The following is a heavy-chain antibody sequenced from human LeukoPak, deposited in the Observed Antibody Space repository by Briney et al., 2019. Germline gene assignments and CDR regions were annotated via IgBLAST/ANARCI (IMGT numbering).Heavy chain of an antibody. Sequence: ASVKVSCKASGYTFTGYYMHWVRQAPGQGLEWMGRINPNSGGTNYAQKFQGRVTMTRDTSISTVYMELSRLRSDDTAVYYCARDPRGVVVAATPYYYYYYYMDVWGKGTTVTVSS. V-gene: IGHV1-2*06. CDR2: INPNSGGT. CDR1: GYTFTGYY. J-gene: IGHJ6*03. CDR3: ARDPRGVVVAATPYYYYYYYMDV. D-gene: IGHD2-15*01.